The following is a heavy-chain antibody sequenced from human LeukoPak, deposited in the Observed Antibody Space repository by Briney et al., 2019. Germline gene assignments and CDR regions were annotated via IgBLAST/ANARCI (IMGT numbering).Heavy chain of an antibody. D-gene: IGHD6-19*01. J-gene: IGHJ4*02. CDR2: IIPIFGTA. CDR1: GGTFSSYA. V-gene: IGHV1-69*06. CDR3: AGEAEAGTDY. Sequence: SVKVSCKASGGTFSSYAISWVRQAPGQGLERMGGIIPIFGTANYAQKLQGRVTITADKSTSTAYMELSSLRSEDTAVYYCAGEAEAGTDYWGQGTLVTVSS.